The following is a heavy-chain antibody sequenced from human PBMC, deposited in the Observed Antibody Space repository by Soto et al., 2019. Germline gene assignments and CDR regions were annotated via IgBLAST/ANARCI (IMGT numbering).Heavy chain of an antibody. CDR3: ARVGRGWYLNNWFDP. CDR1: GGSFSGYY. CDR2: INHSGST. D-gene: IGHD6-19*01. Sequence: QVQLQQWGAGLLKPSETLSLTCAVYGGSFSGYYWSWIRQPPGKGLEWIGEINHSGSTNYNPSLKSRVTISVDTSKNQFALKLSSVTAADTAVYYCARVGRGWYLNNWFDPWGQGTLVTVSS. J-gene: IGHJ5*02. V-gene: IGHV4-34*01.